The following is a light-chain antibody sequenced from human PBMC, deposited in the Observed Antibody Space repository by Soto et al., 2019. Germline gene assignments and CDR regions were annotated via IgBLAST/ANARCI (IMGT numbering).Light chain of an antibody. V-gene: IGLV3-21*02. CDR1: NIREES. J-gene: IGLJ1*01. CDR2: DDS. CDR3: QVWDSTSDRYV. Sequence: SYELTQPPSMSVAPGQTARITCGGNNIREESVHWYQQKPGQAPVLVVYDDSNRPSGIPERFSGSKSGNTATLTISRVEAGDEADYYCQVWDSTSDRYVFGTGTKVTVL.